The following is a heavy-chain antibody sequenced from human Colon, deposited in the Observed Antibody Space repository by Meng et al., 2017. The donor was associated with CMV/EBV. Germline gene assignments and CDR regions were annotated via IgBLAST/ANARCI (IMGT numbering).Heavy chain of an antibody. CDR1: GFSISSSYF. CDR3: EREGDVIVPAAKVDY. J-gene: IGHJ4*02. D-gene: IGHD2-2*01. CDR2: IYHSGTT. Sequence: SETLSLTCTVSGFSISSSYFWGWTRQSPGKGLEWIGSIYHSGTTYYNPSLKSRVTISLDMSKNQFSLKVSSVTAADTAVYYCEREGDVIVPAAKVDYWGQGTLVTVSS. V-gene: IGHV4-38-2*02.